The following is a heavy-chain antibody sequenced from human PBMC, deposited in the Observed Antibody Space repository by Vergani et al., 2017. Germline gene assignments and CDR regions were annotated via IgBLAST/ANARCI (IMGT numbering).Heavy chain of an antibody. V-gene: IGHV4-31*03. CDR3: ARDRDLYCRSTTSCHNWFDP. CDR2: IYYRRST. D-gene: IGHD2/OR15-2a*01. CDR1: GGSISSGGYY. Sequence: QVQLHESGPGLVKPSQTLSLTCTVSGGSISSGGYYWSWIRQHPGKGLEWIGYIYYRRSTYCNPSLKSRVTISVDTSKNQVSLRMTSLTAADTAIYYCARDRDLYCRSTTSCHNWFDPWGQGSLVTVSS. J-gene: IGHJ5*02.